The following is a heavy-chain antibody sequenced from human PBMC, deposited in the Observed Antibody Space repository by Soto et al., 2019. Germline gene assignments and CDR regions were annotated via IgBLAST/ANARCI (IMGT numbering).Heavy chain of an antibody. V-gene: IGHV3-23*01. CDR1: GFTFSSYA. CDR2: ISGSGGST. Sequence: PGGSLRLSCAASGFTFSSYAMSWVRQAPGKGLEWVSAISGSGGSTYDADSVKGRFTISRDNSKNTLYLQKNSRRDEDTAVYYCAKERGSYDSSGYYPNWGQGPLVTVSS. CDR3: AKERGSYDSSGYYPN. J-gene: IGHJ4*02. D-gene: IGHD3-22*01.